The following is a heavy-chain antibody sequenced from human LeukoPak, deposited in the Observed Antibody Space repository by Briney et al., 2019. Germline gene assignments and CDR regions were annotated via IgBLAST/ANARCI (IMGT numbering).Heavy chain of an antibody. CDR1: GGSISSGSYY. Sequence: PSETLSLTCTVSGGSISSGSYYWSWIRQPAGKGLEWIGRIYTSGSTNYNPSLKGRVTISVDTSKNQFSLKLSSVTAADTAVYYCARPLESYYYMDVWGKGTTVTVSS. V-gene: IGHV4-61*02. J-gene: IGHJ6*03. CDR3: ARPLESYYYMDV. CDR2: IYTSGST.